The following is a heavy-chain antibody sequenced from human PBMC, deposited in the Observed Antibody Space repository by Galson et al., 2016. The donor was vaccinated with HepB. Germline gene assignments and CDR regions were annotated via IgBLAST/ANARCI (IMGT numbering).Heavy chain of an antibody. Sequence: TLSLTCTVSGASISSDSYHWTWIRQPAGKGLEWIGQIYTTGRTYYNPSLENRVTMSVDTSTNKFSLSLTSVTAADTAVYYCASYIAGYGGRGSWGQGTLITVNS. CDR3: ASYIAGYGGRGS. CDR2: IYTTGRT. J-gene: IGHJ5*02. CDR1: GASISSDSYH. V-gene: IGHV4-61*09. D-gene: IGHD1-26*01.